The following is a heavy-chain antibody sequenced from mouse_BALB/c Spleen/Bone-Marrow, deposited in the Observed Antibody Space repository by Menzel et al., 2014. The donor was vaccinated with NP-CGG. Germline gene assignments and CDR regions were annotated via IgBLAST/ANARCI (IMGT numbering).Heavy chain of an antibody. CDR2: IDPSDRET. CDR1: GYTFTSYW. Sequence: QVQLQQSGAELVKPGPPVKLSCKASGYTFTSYWMTWVKQRPGRGLEWIGRIDPSDRETHYNQEFKDKATLTVDKSSSTAYIQLSSLTSEDSAVYYCARALGDGYYYAMDYWGQGTSVTVSS. D-gene: IGHD2-3*01. CDR3: ARALGDGYYYAMDY. V-gene: IGHV1-69*02. J-gene: IGHJ4*01.